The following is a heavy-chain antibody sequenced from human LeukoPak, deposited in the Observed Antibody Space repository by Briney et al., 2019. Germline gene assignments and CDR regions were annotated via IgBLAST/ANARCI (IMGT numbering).Heavy chain of an antibody. J-gene: IGHJ4*02. CDR3: ARAVGVTSDY. V-gene: IGHV3-48*01. CDR1: GFTFSKYS. CDR2: ISSSSSTI. D-gene: IGHD1-26*01. Sequence: GGSLRLSCAASGFTFSKYSMNWVRQAPGKGLEWVSYISSSSSTIYYADSVKGRFTISRDNSKNTLYLQMNSLRAEDTAVYYCARAVGVTSDYWGQGTLVTVSS.